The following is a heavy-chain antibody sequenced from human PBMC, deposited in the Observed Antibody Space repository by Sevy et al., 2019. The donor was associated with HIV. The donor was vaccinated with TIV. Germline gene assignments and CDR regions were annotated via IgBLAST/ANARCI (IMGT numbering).Heavy chain of an antibody. V-gene: IGHV3-7*01. J-gene: IGHJ4*02. CDR3: VREGVGGYSYSLDQ. Sequence: GGSLRLSCAASGFTFSVYWMTGVRQAPGKGLEWVATMKEDGSDKDYVDSVKGRFTISRDNAKNSLYLQMNSLRAEDTAVYYCVREGVGGYSYSLDQWGLGTLVTVSS. CDR2: MKEDGSDK. D-gene: IGHD5-18*01. CDR1: GFTFSVYW.